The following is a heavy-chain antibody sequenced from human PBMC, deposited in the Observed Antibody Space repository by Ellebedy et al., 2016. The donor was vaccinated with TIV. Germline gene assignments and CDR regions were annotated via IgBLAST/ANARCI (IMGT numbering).Heavy chain of an antibody. Sequence: ASVKVSCKASGGTFSRHVISWVRQAPGQGLEWMGRIIPILGIANYAQKFQGRVTITADKSTSTAYMELSSLRSEDTAVYYCAREPSGVGWYDSSWFDPWGQGTLVTVSS. J-gene: IGHJ5*02. CDR3: AREPSGVGWYDSSWFDP. D-gene: IGHD6-19*01. CDR2: IIPILGIA. V-gene: IGHV1-69*04. CDR1: GGTFSRHV.